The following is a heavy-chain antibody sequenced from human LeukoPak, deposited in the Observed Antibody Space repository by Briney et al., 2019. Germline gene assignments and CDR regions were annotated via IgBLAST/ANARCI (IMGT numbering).Heavy chain of an antibody. V-gene: IGHV7-4-1*02. J-gene: IGHJ4*02. CDR2: INTNTGNP. Sequence: ASVKVSCKTSGYTFTTYAISWVRQAPGQGLEWMGWINTNTGNPTYAQGFTGRYVFSLDTSVGTAYLQISGLKADDTAVYYCGRDPKLGIRGYTYGYFDSWGQGTLVTVSS. CDR1: GYTFTTYA. D-gene: IGHD5-18*01. CDR3: GRDPKLGIRGYTYGYFDS.